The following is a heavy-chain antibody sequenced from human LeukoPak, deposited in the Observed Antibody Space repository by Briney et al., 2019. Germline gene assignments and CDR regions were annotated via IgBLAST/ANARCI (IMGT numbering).Heavy chain of an antibody. Sequence: GGSLRLSCAASGFPLSSYSINWVRQAPGKGLEWVSSISVRSNYIYYADSVRGRFRISRDDARDSLYLQMNSLRAEDTAVYYCVRLRRNSDTSGFYYYYDFWGQGTLVTVSS. CDR1: GFPLSSYS. CDR2: ISVRSNYI. CDR3: VRLRRNSDTSGFYYYYDF. D-gene: IGHD3-22*01. J-gene: IGHJ4*02. V-gene: IGHV3-21*01.